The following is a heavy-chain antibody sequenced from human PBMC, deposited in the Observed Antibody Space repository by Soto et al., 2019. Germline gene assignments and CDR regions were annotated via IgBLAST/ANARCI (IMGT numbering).Heavy chain of an antibody. CDR1: GFTFSSYG. CDR3: ARENYYDSSGSFDY. V-gene: IGHV3-33*01. CDR2: IWYDGSNK. D-gene: IGHD3-22*01. J-gene: IGHJ4*02. Sequence: QVQLVESGGGVVQPGRSLRLSCAASGFTFSSYGMHWVRQAPGKGLEWVAVIWYDGSNKYYADSVKGRFTISRDNSKNTLYLQMNSLRAEDTVVYYCARENYYDSSGSFDYWGQGTLVTVSS.